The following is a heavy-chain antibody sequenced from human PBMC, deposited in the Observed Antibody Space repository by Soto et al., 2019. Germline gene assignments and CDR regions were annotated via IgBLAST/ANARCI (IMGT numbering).Heavy chain of an antibody. J-gene: IGHJ6*02. CDR3: AKDGEFWSGYPHVVYGMDV. CDR1: GFTFSSYA. CDR2: ISGSGGST. D-gene: IGHD3-3*01. V-gene: IGHV3-23*01. Sequence: PGGSLRLSCAASGFTFSSYAMSWVRQAPGKGLEWVSAISGSGGSTYYADSVKGRFTISRDNSKNTLYLQMNSLRAEDTAVYYCAKDGEFWSGYPHVVYGMDVWGQGTTVTVSS.